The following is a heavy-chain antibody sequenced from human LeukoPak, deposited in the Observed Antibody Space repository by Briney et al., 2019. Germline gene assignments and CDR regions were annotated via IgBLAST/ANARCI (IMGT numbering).Heavy chain of an antibody. Sequence: GGSLRLSCAASGFTFSNYAMNWVRQAPGKGLEWVSYISGSSSAMYYADSVKGRFTISRDNAKNSLYLQMDSLRDDDTAVYYCAQKGGVDYWGQGTLVTVSS. D-gene: IGHD2-15*01. V-gene: IGHV3-48*02. J-gene: IGHJ4*02. CDR1: GFTFSNYA. CDR3: AQKGGVDY. CDR2: ISGSSSAM.